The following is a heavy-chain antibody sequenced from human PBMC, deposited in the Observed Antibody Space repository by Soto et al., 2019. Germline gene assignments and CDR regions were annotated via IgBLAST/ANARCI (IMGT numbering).Heavy chain of an antibody. Sequence: GGSLRLSCAASGFTFGTFAMTWVRQAPGKGLEWVSGISGSGSNIYYADSVKGRFTISRDNSKNTLYLQMNTLRAEDTAVYYCAKDKSYESGGYYVRNFDYWGQGTLVTVS. CDR3: AKDKSYESGGYYVRNFDY. CDR1: GFTFGTFA. D-gene: IGHD3-22*01. J-gene: IGHJ4*02. CDR2: ISGSGSNI. V-gene: IGHV3-23*01.